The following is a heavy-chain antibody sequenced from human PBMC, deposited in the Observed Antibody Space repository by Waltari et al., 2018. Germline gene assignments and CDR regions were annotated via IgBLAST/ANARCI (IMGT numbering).Heavy chain of an antibody. Sequence: QVQLQESGPGLVKPSQTLSLTCTVSGGSISSGGYYWSWIRQHPGKGLEWIWYIYYIGSTYYNPSLKSRVTISVDTSKNQFSLKLSSVTAADTAVYYCARDYSLSGSYYWGQGTLVTVSS. V-gene: IGHV4-31*03. CDR1: GGSISSGGYY. D-gene: IGHD1-26*01. CDR3: ARDYSLSGSYY. J-gene: IGHJ4*02. CDR2: IYYIGST.